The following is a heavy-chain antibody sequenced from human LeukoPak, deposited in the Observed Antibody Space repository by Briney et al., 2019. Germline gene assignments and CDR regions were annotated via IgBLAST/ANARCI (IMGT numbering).Heavy chain of an antibody. CDR2: INHSGST. D-gene: IGHD6-13*01. J-gene: IGHJ4*02. CDR1: SGSFSGYY. Sequence: SETLSLTCAVYSGSFSGYYWSWIRQPPGKGLEWIGEINHSGSTNYNPSLKSRVTISVDTSKNQFSLKLSSVTAADTAIYYCAKFSSSYFDDWGQGTLVTVSS. CDR3: AKFSSSYFDD. V-gene: IGHV4-34*01.